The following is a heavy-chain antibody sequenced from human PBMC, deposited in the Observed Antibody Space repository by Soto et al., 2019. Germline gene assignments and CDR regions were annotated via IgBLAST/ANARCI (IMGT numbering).Heavy chain of an antibody. CDR2: IKSKTDGGTT. CDR1: GFTFSNAW. D-gene: IGHD3-22*01. V-gene: IGHV3-15*01. Sequence: EVQLVESGGGLVKPGGSLRLSCAASGFTFSNAWMRWVRQAPGKGLEWVGRIKSKTDGGTTDYAAPVKGRFTISRDDSKNTLYLQMNSLKTEDTAVYYCTTDYRYNYYDSSGYLGYWGQGTLVTVSS. J-gene: IGHJ4*02. CDR3: TTDYRYNYYDSSGYLGY.